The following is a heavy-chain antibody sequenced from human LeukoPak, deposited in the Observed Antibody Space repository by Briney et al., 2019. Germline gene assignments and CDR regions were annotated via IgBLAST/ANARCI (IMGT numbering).Heavy chain of an antibody. CDR1: GGSISSDVHN. J-gene: IGHJ6*04. Sequence: LSLTCTVSGGSISSDVHNWNWIRQAPGKGLEWVSYISSSGSTIYYADSVKGRFTISRDNAKNSLYLQMNSLRAEDTAVYYCARAPQEYSSSWYRYYYYYGMDVWGKGTTVTVSS. D-gene: IGHD6-13*01. V-gene: IGHV3-48*03. CDR2: ISSSGSTI. CDR3: ARAPQEYSSSWYRYYYYYGMDV.